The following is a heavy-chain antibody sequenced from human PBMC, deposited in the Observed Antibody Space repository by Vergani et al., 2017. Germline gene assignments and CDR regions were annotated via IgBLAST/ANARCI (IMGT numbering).Heavy chain of an antibody. D-gene: IGHD3-9*01. V-gene: IGHV1-69*12. CDR2: IIPIFGTA. J-gene: IGHJ6*02. Sequence: QVQLVQSGAEVKKPGSSVKVSCKASGGTFSSYAISWVRQAPGQGLEWMGGIIPIFGTANYAQKFQGRDTITADESTSTAYMELSSLRSEDTAVYYCARDAPRQRYFDWLLAGYYYYGMDVWGQGTTVTVSS. CDR1: GGTFSSYA. CDR3: ARDAPRQRYFDWLLAGYYYYGMDV.